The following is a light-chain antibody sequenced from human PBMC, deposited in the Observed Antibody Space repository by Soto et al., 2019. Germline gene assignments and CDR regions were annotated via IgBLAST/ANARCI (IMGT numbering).Light chain of an antibody. Sequence: DTQMTQSPSSLSASVGDRVIITCRASQRISSNLNWYQQKPGKAPKLLIYAASSLQSGVSSTFTGSGSGTDFTLTISSLQPDDFATYYCQQSYTTPYTFGQGTKLEIK. CDR1: QRISSN. CDR2: AAS. CDR3: QQSYTTPYT. J-gene: IGKJ2*01. V-gene: IGKV1-39*01.